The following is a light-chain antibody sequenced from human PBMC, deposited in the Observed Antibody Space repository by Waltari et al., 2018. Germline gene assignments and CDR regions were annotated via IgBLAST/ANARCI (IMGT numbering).Light chain of an antibody. CDR2: YDN. V-gene: IGLV1-36*01. CDR3: ASWDDSLNGWV. J-gene: IGLJ3*02. Sequence: QSVLTQPPSVSEAPGQRVSISCSGSTSNIGHTAVSWYRQVPGQAPNLLIFYDNLVPSGISDHFRGSKSGTLASLVISGLQSGDEAHYYCASWDDSLNGWVFGGGTKVTVL. CDR1: TSNIGHTA.